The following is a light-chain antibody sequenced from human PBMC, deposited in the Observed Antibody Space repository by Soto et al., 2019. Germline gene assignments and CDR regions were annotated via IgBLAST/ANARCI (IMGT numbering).Light chain of an antibody. CDR3: SSYTRSSTLI. J-gene: IGLJ1*01. CDR2: EVR. Sequence: QSALTQPASVSVSPGQSITISCTGTSSDVGGYNYVSWYRQHPGKAPKLMIYEVRNRPSGVSNRFSGSKSGSTASLTISGLQAEDEADYYCSSYTRSSTLIFGIGTKVTVL. CDR1: SSDVGGYNY. V-gene: IGLV2-14*01.